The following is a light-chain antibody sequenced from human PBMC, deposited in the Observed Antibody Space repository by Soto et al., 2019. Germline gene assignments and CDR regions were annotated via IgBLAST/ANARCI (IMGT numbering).Light chain of an antibody. CDR3: CSYAGSYPYVV. V-gene: IGLV2-11*01. J-gene: IGLJ2*01. Sequence: QSALTQPRSVSGSPGQSVTISCTGTSSDVGGYNYVSWYQQHPGKAPKLMIYDVSKRPSGVPDRFSGSKSGNTASLTISGLQAEDEGDYYCCSYAGSYPYVVFGGGTKLTVL. CDR1: SSDVGGYNY. CDR2: DVS.